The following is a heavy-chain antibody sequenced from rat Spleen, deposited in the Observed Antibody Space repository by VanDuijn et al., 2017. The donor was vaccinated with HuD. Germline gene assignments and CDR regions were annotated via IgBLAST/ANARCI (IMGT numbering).Heavy chain of an antibody. V-gene: IGHV5-29*01. CDR3: ARLWVFDS. J-gene: IGHJ2*01. Sequence: EVQLVESDGGLVQPGRSLKLSCAASGFIFSDYYMAWVRQAPTKGLEWVATISYDGRTTYYRDSVKGRFTISRDNPKSTLFLQMDSLRSEDTATYYCARLWVFDSWGQGVMVTVSS. CDR2: ISYDGRTT. CDR1: GFIFSDYY. D-gene: IGHD1-7*01.